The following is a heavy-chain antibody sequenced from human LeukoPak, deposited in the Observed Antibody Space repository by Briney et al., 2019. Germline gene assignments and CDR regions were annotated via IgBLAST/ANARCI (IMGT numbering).Heavy chain of an antibody. CDR1: GFTFSSYD. CDR3: ARNKINTVTTGWYFDL. D-gene: IGHD4-17*01. CDR2: VSIGGTYI. V-gene: IGHV3-21*01. J-gene: IGHJ2*01. Sequence: PGGSLRLSCAASGFTFSSYDMNWVRQAPGKGLEWVSFVSIGGTYIYYADSVKGRFTISRDDAKNSLYLQMNSLTAEDTAEYYCARNKINTVTTGWYFDLWGRGTLVTVS.